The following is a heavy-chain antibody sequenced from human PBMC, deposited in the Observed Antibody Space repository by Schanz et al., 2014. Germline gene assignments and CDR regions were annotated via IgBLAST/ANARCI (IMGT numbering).Heavy chain of an antibody. CDR1: GFTFSSYA. D-gene: IGHD6-13*01. Sequence: EVQLLESGGGLVQPGGSLRLSCAASGFTFSSYAMSWVRQAPGKGLEWVSIIFTDGRTYYADSVKGRFTISRDNSKTTVYLQMNSLEIEDTAVYYCATASSPGREAGAGSSFHLWGQGTLVTGSP. V-gene: IGHV3-23*01. CDR3: ATASSPGREAGAGSSFHL. J-gene: IGHJ5*02. CDR2: IIFTDGRT.